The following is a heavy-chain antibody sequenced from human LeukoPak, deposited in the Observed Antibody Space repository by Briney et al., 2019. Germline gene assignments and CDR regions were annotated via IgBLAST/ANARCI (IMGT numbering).Heavy chain of an antibody. J-gene: IGHJ3*02. V-gene: IGHV4-59*01. CDR3: ARVSPAIEAFDI. D-gene: IGHD2-2*01. CDR2: IYYSGST. Sequence: SETLSLTCTVSGGSISSYYWSWIRQPPGKGLEWIGYIYYSGSTNYNPSLKSRVTISVDTSKNQFSLKLSSVTAADTAVYYCARVSPAIEAFDIWGQGTMVTVS. CDR1: GGSISSYY.